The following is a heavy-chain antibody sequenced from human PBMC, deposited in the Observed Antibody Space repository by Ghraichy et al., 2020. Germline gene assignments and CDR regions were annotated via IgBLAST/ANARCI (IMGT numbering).Heavy chain of an antibody. J-gene: IGHJ4*02. Sequence: ASVKVSCKASGYTFTRFAISWVRQAPGQGLEWMGWISAYNGNTHYAQKLKGRVTMTTDTSTTTAYMELRSLTSDDTAVYYCARDGDSAGAGIQPADYWGQGTLVTVSS. CDR3: ARDGDSAGAGIQPADY. D-gene: IGHD6-13*01. CDR1: GYTFTRFA. V-gene: IGHV1-18*01. CDR2: ISAYNGNT.